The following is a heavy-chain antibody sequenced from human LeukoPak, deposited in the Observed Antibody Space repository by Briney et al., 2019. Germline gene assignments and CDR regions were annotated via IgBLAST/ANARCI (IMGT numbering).Heavy chain of an antibody. J-gene: IGHJ3*02. CDR3: ARDSATVAPNAFDI. Sequence: ASVKVSCKASGGTFSSYAISWVRQAPGQGLEWMGGIIPIFGTANYAQKFQGRVTITADKSTSTAYMELSSLRSEDTAVYYCARDSATVAPNAFDIWGQGTMVTVSS. V-gene: IGHV1-69*06. D-gene: IGHD4-23*01. CDR1: GGTFSSYA. CDR2: IIPIFGTA.